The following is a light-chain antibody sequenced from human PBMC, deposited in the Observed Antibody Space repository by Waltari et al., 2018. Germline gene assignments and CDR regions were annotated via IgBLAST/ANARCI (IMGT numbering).Light chain of an antibody. J-gene: IGKJ2*01. CDR3: QQYNSYRYT. Sequence: DIQMTQSPSTLSASVGHRVTITCRASQSISSWLAWYQQKPGKAPKLLIYKASSLESGVPSRFSGSGSGTEFTLTISSLQPDDFATYYCQQYNSYRYTFGQGTKLEIK. CDR1: QSISSW. V-gene: IGKV1-5*03. CDR2: KAS.